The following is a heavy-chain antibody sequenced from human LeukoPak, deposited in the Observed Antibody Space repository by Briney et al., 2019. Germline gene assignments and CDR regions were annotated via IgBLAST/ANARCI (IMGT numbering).Heavy chain of an antibody. V-gene: IGHV3-23*01. D-gene: IGHD6-13*01. J-gene: IGHJ4*02. Sequence: GASLRLSCADSGCTCSSYSMSWVRQAPGKGLEWVSVISGSGGSTYYADSVRGRFTISRDNSKNTRYLQINSLRAEDTAVNYGAKGGHSSSWYGPDYWGQGTLVTVSS. CDR1: GCTCSSYS. CDR3: AKGGHSSSWYGPDY. CDR2: ISGSGGST.